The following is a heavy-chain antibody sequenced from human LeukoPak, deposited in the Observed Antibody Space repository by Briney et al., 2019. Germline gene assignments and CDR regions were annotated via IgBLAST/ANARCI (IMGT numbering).Heavy chain of an antibody. V-gene: IGHV3-66*01. CDR3: AREVLDTAMALGY. Sequence: GGSLRLSCAASGFTFSTYSMSWVRQAPGKGLEWVSIIYSGGTTYYADSVKGRFTISRDNSKNTLYLQMNSLRAEDTAVYYCAREVLDTAMALGYWGQGTLVTVSS. J-gene: IGHJ4*02. CDR2: IYSGGTT. CDR1: GFTFSTYS. D-gene: IGHD5-18*01.